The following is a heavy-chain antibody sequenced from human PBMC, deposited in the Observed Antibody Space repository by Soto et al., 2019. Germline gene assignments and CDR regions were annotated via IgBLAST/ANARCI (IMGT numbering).Heavy chain of an antibody. CDR2: IYKSATT. Sequence: SETLSLTCSVSGDSISNLDYFWAWIRRPPGQALEYIGYIYKSATTYYNPSFESRVAISVDTSKGQFSLNVTSVTAADTAVYFCARGRYCLTGRCFPNWFDSWGQGALVTVSS. J-gene: IGHJ5*01. CDR1: GDSISNLDYF. D-gene: IGHD7-27*01. V-gene: IGHV4-30-4*01. CDR3: ARGRYCLTGRCFPNWFDS.